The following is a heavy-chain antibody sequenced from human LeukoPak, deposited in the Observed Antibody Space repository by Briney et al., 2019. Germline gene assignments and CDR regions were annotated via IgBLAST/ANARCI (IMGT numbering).Heavy chain of an antibody. Sequence: GGSLRLSCAASGFTFSTFAMSWVRQAPGKGLEWVSGISGSGGTTYYADSVKGRFTISRDNSKNTLYLQMNSLRAEDTAVYYCAKKRGYSGSYFDHWGQGTLVTVSS. D-gene: IGHD1-26*01. CDR3: AKKRGYSGSYFDH. CDR1: GFTFSTFA. V-gene: IGHV3-23*01. CDR2: ISGSGGTT. J-gene: IGHJ4*02.